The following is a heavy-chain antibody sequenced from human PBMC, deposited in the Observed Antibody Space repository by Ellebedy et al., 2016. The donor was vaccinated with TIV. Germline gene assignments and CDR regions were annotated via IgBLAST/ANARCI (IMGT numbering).Heavy chain of an antibody. CDR3: ARFLTSGQTGFAFDI. CDR2: IFHTGGT. J-gene: IGHJ3*02. V-gene: IGHV4-59*01. Sequence: MPSETLSLTCTVSGGSISGYYWSWIRQPPNKGLEWIGHIFHTGGTSYNSSVQSRIIITLDKSKNKFSLTLKSVTAADTAVYHCARFLTSGQTGFAFDIWGHGTTVTVSS. CDR1: GGSISGYY. D-gene: IGHD3-9*01.